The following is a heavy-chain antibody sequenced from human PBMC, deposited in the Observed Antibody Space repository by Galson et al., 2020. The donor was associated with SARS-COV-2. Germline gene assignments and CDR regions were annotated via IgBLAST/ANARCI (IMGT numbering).Heavy chain of an antibody. Sequence: QLGESLKISCATSGFTFISYGMNWVRQAPGRGLEWVAVIWFDGSNQYYADSVKGRFTISRDNSKNTLSLQMNSLRAEDTAIYYCAKGGYGSGRSPLDHWGQGTRVTVSS. D-gene: IGHD3-10*01. CDR1: GFTFISYG. J-gene: IGHJ4*02. CDR2: IWFDGSNQ. CDR3: AKGGYGSGRSPLDH. V-gene: IGHV3-33*03.